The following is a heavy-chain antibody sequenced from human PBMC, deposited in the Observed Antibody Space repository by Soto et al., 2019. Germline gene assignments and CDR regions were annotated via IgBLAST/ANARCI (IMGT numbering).Heavy chain of an antibody. J-gene: IGHJ3*02. CDR3: ASVSSSSLSDAFDI. Sequence: SETLSLTCAVYGGTFSGYYWSWIRQPPGKGLEWIGEINHSGSTNYNPSLKSRVTISVDTSKNQFSLKLSSVTAADTAVYYCASVSSSSLSDAFDIWGQGTMVTVSS. V-gene: IGHV4-34*01. CDR1: GGTFSGYY. D-gene: IGHD6-6*01. CDR2: INHSGST.